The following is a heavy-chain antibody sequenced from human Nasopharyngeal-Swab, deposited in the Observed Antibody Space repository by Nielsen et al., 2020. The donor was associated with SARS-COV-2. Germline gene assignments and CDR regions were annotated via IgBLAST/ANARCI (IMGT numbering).Heavy chain of an antibody. D-gene: IGHD1-26*01. CDR2: IRSKVNDYVT. J-gene: IGHJ3*02. CDR1: SFTFSASS. CDR3: ARVNPVSGSYYDAIDI. Sequence: GGSMRLSSAASSFTFSASSINWVRQASGKGLEWIGRIRSKVNDYVTTYGVSVKGRFTFSRDDSKNTAYLQMNSLKTEDTAVYYCARVNPVSGSYYDAIDIWGQGTMVTVSS. V-gene: IGHV3-73*01.